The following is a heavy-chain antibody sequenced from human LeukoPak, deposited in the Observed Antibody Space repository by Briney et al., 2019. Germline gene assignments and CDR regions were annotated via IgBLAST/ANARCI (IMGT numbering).Heavy chain of an antibody. CDR3: ARTGYSYGYGWFDP. D-gene: IGHD5-18*01. Sequence: SETLSLTCTVSDGSISSYYWSWIRQPPGKGLEWIGEINHSGSTNYNPSLKSRVTISVDTSKNQFSLKPSSVTAADTAVYYCARTGYSYGYGWFDPWGQGTLVTVSS. V-gene: IGHV4-34*01. CDR2: INHSGST. CDR1: DGSISSYY. J-gene: IGHJ5*02.